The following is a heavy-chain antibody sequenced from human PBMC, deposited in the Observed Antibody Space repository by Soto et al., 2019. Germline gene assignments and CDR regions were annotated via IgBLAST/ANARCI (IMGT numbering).Heavy chain of an antibody. CDR3: ASSTTVTTSALGGYYGMDV. CDR1: GYSFTSYW. D-gene: IGHD4-17*01. Sequence: GESLKISCKGSGYSFTSYWIGWVRQMPGKGLEWMGIIYPGDSDTRYSPSFQGQVTISADKSISTAYLQWSSLKASDTAMYYCASSTTVTTSALGGYYGMDVWGQGTTVTVSS. J-gene: IGHJ6*02. CDR2: IYPGDSDT. V-gene: IGHV5-51*01.